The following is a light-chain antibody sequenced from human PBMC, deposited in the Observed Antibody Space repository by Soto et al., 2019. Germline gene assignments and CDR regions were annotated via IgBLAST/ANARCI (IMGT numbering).Light chain of an antibody. J-gene: IGLJ1*01. CDR1: SGDVGAYNY. CDR2: DVS. Sequence: QSALTQPASVSGSPGQSITISCTGTSGDVGAYNYVSWYQQHPGKAPRLMIYDVSNRPSGVSNRFSGSKSGNTASLTISGLQAEDEADYYCSSYTGSSTLFVFGPGTKFTVL. CDR3: SSYTGSSTLFV. V-gene: IGLV2-14*01.